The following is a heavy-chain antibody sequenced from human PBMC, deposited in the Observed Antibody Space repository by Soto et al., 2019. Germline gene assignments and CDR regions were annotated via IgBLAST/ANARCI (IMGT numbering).Heavy chain of an antibody. CDR2: ISYDGSNK. CDR3: AKVGDYEFGLDY. D-gene: IGHD4-17*01. J-gene: IGHJ4*02. CDR1: GFTFSRYG. V-gene: IGHV3-30*18. Sequence: QVQLVESGGGVVQPGRSLRLSCAASGFTFSRYGMHWVRQAPGKGLEWVAVISYDGSNKYYADSVKGRFTISRDNSKNTLYLQMNSLRAEDTAVYYCAKVGDYEFGLDYWGQGTLVTVSS.